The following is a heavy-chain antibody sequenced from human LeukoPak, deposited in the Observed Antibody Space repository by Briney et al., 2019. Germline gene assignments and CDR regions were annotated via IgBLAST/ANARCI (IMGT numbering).Heavy chain of an antibody. CDR1: GGSISSGGYY. CDR2: IYYSGST. J-gene: IGHJ5*02. CDR3: ARTSLEIGNWFDP. V-gene: IGHV4-31*03. Sequence: SETLSLTCTVSGGSISSGGYYWSWIRQHPGKGLEWNGYIYYSGSTYYNPSLKSRVTISVDTSKNQFSLKLSSVTAADTAVYYCARTSLEIGNWFDPWGQGTLVTVSS. D-gene: IGHD3-22*01.